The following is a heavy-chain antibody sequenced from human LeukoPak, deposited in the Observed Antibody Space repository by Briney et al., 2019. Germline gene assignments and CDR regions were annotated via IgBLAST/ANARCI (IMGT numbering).Heavy chain of an antibody. Sequence: ASVKVSCKASGGTFSSYAISWVRQAPGQGLEWMGRIIPILGIANYAQKFQGRVTITADKSTSTAYMELSSLRSEDTAVYYCARDVRASRKYYYGMDVWGQGTTVTVSS. J-gene: IGHJ6*02. V-gene: IGHV1-69*04. CDR1: GGTFSSYA. CDR2: IIPILGIA. D-gene: IGHD6-6*01. CDR3: ARDVRASRKYYYGMDV.